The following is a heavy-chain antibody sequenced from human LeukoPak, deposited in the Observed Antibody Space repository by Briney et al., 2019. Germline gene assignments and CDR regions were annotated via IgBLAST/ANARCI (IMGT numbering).Heavy chain of an antibody. Sequence: GRSLRLSCAASGFTFSSYAMHWVRQAPGKGLVWVSRINPDGSRTDYADSVAGRFTISRDNAKNMLYLQMNSLRADDTAVYYCSWDHTGKEDIWGQGTMVTVSS. V-gene: IGHV3-74*01. CDR2: INPDGSRT. J-gene: IGHJ3*02. CDR3: SWDHTGKEDI. CDR1: GFTFSSYA. D-gene: IGHD1-26*01.